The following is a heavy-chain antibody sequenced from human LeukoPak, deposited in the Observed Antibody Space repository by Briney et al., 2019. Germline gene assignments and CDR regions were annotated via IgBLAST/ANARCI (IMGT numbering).Heavy chain of an antibody. CDR1: GFTFSSYA. CDR2: ISYDGSNK. Sequence: GGSLRLSCAASGFTFSSYAMHWVRQAPGKGLEWVAVISYDGSNKYYADSVKGRFTISRDNSKNTLYLQMNSLRAEDTAVYYCAREDLDWLLLDYWGQGTLVTVSS. CDR3: AREDLDWLLLDY. D-gene: IGHD3-9*01. J-gene: IGHJ4*02. V-gene: IGHV3-30*04.